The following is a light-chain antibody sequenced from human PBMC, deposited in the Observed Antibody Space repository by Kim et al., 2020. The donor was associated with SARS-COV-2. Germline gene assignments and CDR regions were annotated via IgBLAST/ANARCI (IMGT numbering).Light chain of an antibody. CDR3: QVWDSSSDHLYV. CDR2: YDS. Sequence: PGKTARITCGGNNIGSKSVHWYQQKPGQAPVLVIYYDSERPSGIPERFSGSNSGNTATLTISRVEAGDEADYYCQVWDSSSDHLYVFGTGTKVTVL. V-gene: IGLV3-21*04. J-gene: IGLJ1*01. CDR1: NIGSKS.